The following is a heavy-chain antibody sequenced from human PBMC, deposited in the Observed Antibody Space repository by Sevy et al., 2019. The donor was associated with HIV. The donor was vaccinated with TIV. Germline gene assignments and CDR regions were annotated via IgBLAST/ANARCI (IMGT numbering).Heavy chain of an antibody. Sequence: GGSLRLSCAASGFTFSSYWMHWVRQAPGKGLVWVSRSNEDGSTTNYADSVKGRFTISRDNAKNTLYLQMHSLRAEDTAVYYCARDIGGLESFWGQGTTVTVSS. CDR1: GFTFSSYW. J-gene: IGHJ6*02. D-gene: IGHD3-3*01. V-gene: IGHV3-74*01. CDR3: ARDIGGLESF. CDR2: SNEDGSTT.